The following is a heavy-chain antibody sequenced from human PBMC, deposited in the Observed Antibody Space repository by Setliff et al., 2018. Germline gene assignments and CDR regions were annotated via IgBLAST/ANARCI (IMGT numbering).Heavy chain of an antibody. CDR1: GFSINSGTHF. Sequence: PSETLSLTCTVSGFSINSGTHFWGWIRQPPGKGPEWIGHIYTSWSSNYNPSLKSRVTMSIDTSKNQFSLNLSSVTAADTAVYYCARVTGFLYIDVWGKGTTVTVSS. CDR3: ARVTGFLYIDV. CDR2: IYTSWSS. D-gene: IGHD3-3*01. J-gene: IGHJ6*03. V-gene: IGHV4-61*09.